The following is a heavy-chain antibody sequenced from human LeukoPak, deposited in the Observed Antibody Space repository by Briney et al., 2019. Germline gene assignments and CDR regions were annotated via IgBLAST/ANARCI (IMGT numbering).Heavy chain of an antibody. J-gene: IGHJ5*02. CDR3: ARHYRPVRGSPNWFDP. D-gene: IGHD3-10*01. CDR1: GGSISSSSYY. V-gene: IGHV4-39*01. Sequence: SETLSLTCTVSGGSISSSSYYWGWIRQPPGKGLEWIGSIYYSGSTYYNPSLKSRVTISVDTSKNQFSLKLSSVTAADTAVYYGARHYRPVRGSPNWFDPWGQGTLVTVSS. CDR2: IYYSGST.